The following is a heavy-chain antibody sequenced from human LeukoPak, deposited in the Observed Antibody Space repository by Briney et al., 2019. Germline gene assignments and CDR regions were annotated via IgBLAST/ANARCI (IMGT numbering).Heavy chain of an antibody. CDR1: GYSIRSGDY. V-gene: IGHV4-38-2*02. D-gene: IGHD4-17*01. CDR2: LYHSGST. Sequence: PSETLSLTCTVSGYSIRSGDYWGWIRQPPGKGLEWIGSLYHSGSTYYNASLKSRVTISVDTSKNQFSLKLNSVTAADTAVYYCARRVDYGEQIFDYWGQGTLVTVSS. J-gene: IGHJ4*02. CDR3: ARRVDYGEQIFDY.